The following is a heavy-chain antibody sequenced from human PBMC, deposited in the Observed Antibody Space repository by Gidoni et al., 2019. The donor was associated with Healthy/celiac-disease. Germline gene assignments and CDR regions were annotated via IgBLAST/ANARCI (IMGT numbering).Heavy chain of an antibody. V-gene: IGHV3-9*01. CDR2: ISWNSGSI. Sequence: EVQLVESGGGLVQPGRSLRLSCAASGFTFDDYAMHWVRQAPGKGLEWVSGISWNSGSIGYADSVKGRFTISRDNAKNSLYLQMNSLRAEDTALYYCAKEGVSGSSGWYAYYGMDVWGQGTTVTVSS. D-gene: IGHD6-19*01. CDR1: GFTFDDYA. J-gene: IGHJ6*02. CDR3: AKEGVSGSSGWYAYYGMDV.